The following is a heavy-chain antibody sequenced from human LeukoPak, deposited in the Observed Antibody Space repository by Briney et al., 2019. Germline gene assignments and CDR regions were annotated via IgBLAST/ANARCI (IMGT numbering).Heavy chain of an antibody. D-gene: IGHD2-15*01. J-gene: IGHJ2*01. Sequence: PSETLSLTCTVSGGSINSALYYWAWIRQTPGRGLEWIGYIYYSGSTNYHPSLKSRVTISVDTSKNQFSLKLSSVTAADTAVYYCARPRCSGGSCYSSPWYFDLWGRGTLVTVSS. CDR3: ARPRCSGGSCYSSPWYFDL. CDR2: IYYSGST. CDR1: GGSINSALYY. V-gene: IGHV4-61*05.